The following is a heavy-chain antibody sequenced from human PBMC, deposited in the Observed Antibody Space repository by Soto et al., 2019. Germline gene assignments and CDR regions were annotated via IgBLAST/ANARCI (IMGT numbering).Heavy chain of an antibody. V-gene: IGHV3-23*01. D-gene: IGHD4-4*01. CDR1: GFSFSNYA. CDR3: AKDLIDYSNSYFDY. J-gene: IGHJ4*02. CDR2: ISSSGYT. Sequence: LRLSCATSGFSFSNYAMSWVRQAPGKGLEWVAGISSSGYTYYVDSLKGRFTISRDNSKNSLYLQMNSLRAEDTTVYYCAKDLIDYSNSYFDYWGQGTLVTVSS.